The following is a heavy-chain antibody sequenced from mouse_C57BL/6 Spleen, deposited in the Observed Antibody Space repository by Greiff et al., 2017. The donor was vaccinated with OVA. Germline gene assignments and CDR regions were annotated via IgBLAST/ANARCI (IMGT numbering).Heavy chain of an antibody. V-gene: IGHV1-61*01. Sequence: QVQLQQPGAELVRPGSSVKLSCKASGYTFTSYWMDWVKQRPGQGLEWIGNIYPSDSETHYNQKFKDKATLTVDKSSSTAYMQLSSLTSEDSAVYYCARGDYGSSYAYWGQGTTLTVSS. J-gene: IGHJ2*01. CDR1: GYTFTSYW. D-gene: IGHD1-1*01. CDR3: ARGDYGSSYAY. CDR2: IYPSDSET.